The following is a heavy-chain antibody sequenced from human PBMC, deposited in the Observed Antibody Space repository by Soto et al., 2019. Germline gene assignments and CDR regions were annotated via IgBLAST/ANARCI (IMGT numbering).Heavy chain of an antibody. D-gene: IGHD3-22*01. J-gene: IGHJ6*02. CDR2: ISSSGYTT. CDR1: GFTFSSYE. CDR3: PREWGYYDNRAYYGGDYFYAMDV. Sequence: GWSLRLSCAAAGFTFSSYEMNWVRQAPGKGLEWVSYISSSGYTTYYADSVKGRFTISRDNAKNSLYLQMNSLRAEDTAVYYCPREWGYYDNRAYYGGDYFYAMDVWGQGITVT. V-gene: IGHV3-48*03.